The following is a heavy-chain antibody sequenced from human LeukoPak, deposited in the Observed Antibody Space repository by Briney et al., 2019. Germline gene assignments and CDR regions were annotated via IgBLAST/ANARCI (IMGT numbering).Heavy chain of an antibody. V-gene: IGHV1-46*01. D-gene: IGHD3-22*01. J-gene: IGHJ5*02. CDR2: INPSGGST. Sequence: ASVKVSCKASGYTFTSYYMHWVRQAPGQGLEWMGIINPSGGSTSYAQKFQGRVTMTRDTSTSTVYMELSSLRSEHTAVYYCARGLYYYDSSGPFDPWGQGTLVTVSS. CDR1: GYTFTSYY. CDR3: ARGLYYYDSSGPFDP.